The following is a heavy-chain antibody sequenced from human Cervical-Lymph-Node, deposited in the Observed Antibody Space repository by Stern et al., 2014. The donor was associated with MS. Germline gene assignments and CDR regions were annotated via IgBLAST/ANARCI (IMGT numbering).Heavy chain of an antibody. CDR3: ARDSSSWYAIDY. Sequence: EVQLVESGGGLVKPGGSLRLSCAASGFTFSSYSMNWVRQAPGKGLEWVSSISSSSSYIYYADSVKCRFTISRDNAKNSLYLQMNSLRAEDTAVYYCARDSSSWYAIDYWGQGTLVTVSS. J-gene: IGHJ4*02. CDR2: ISSSSSYI. V-gene: IGHV3-21*01. CDR1: GFTFSSYS. D-gene: IGHD6-13*01.